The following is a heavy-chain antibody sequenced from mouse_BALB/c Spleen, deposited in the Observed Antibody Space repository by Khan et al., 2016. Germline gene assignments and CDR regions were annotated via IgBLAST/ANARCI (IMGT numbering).Heavy chain of an antibody. CDR3: ARTDRRGYFDY. Sequence: QVQLQQSGAELMKPGASVKISCKATGCTFSSYWIEWVKQRPGHGLEWIGEILPGSGSTNYNEKFRGKATFTADTSSNSAYMHLSSLTSEDSAGHYCARTDRRGYFDYWGQGTTLTVSA. CDR2: ILPGSGST. V-gene: IGHV1-9*01. CDR1: GCTFSSYW. J-gene: IGHJ2*01.